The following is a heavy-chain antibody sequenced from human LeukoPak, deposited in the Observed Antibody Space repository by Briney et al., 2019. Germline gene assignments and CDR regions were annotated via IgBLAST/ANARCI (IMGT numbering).Heavy chain of an antibody. CDR2: IYWDDDA. J-gene: IGHJ4*01. CDR1: GFSLSTSGVG. Sequence: ASGPTLVNPTQTLTLTCTFSGFSLSTSGVGVGWVRQPPGKALEWLALIYWDDDARYSPSLKSRLTITKDTSKNQVVLTMTNVDPVDTATYYCAHSLSRRYYYDPRGIDYWGQGSPVTVSS. D-gene: IGHD3-22*01. V-gene: IGHV2-5*02. CDR3: AHSLSRRYYYDPRGIDY.